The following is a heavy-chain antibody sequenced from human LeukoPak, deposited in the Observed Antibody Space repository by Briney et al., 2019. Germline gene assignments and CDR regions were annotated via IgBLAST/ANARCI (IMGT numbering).Heavy chain of an antibody. CDR3: GKSPRVETATY. V-gene: IGHV3-64D*09. D-gene: IGHD5-18*01. CDR1: GFTFSDYS. CDR2: IVSDGGST. Sequence: GGSLRLSCSASGFTFSDYSILWARQAPGKGLEYVSGIVSDGGSTYYAGSVKGRLTISRDNSKSTVYLQMSSLRPEDTAVYYCGKSPRVETATYWGQGTLVTVSS. J-gene: IGHJ4*02.